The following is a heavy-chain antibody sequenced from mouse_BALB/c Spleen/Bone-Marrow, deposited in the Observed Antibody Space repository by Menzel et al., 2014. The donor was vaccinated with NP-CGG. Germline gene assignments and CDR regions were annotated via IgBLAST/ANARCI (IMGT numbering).Heavy chain of an antibody. D-gene: IGHD2-1*01. CDR3: ARQGYYGKGDY. V-gene: IGHV4-1*02. CDR2: INPDSSTI. J-gene: IGHJ2*01. Sequence: EVKVEESGGGLVQPGGSLKLSCAASGFDFSRYWMSWVRQAPGKVLEWIGEINPDSSTINYTPSLKDKFIISRDNAKNTLYLQMSKVRSEDTALYYCARQGYYGKGDYWGQGTTLTVSS. CDR1: GFDFSRYW.